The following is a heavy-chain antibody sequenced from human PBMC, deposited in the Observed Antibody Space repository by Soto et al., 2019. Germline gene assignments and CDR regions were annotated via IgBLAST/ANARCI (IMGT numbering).Heavy chain of an antibody. V-gene: IGHV1-24*01. J-gene: IGHJ4*02. D-gene: IGHD3-9*01. CDR1: GYTLTELS. CDR2: FDPEDGET. CDR3: ATAAQGGNYDILTGFVYDY. Sequence: ASVKVSCKVSGYTLTELSMHWVRQAPGEGLEWMGGFDPEDGETIYAQKFQGRVTMTEDTSTDTAYMELSSLRSEDTAVYYCATAAQGGNYDILTGFVYDYWGQGTLVTVSS.